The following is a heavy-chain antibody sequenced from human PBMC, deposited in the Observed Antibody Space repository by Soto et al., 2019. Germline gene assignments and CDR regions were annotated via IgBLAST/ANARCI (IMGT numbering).Heavy chain of an antibody. V-gene: IGHV3-23*01. CDR1: GITISNYP. CDR2: ISGSGART. Sequence: EVQLLESGGGLVQPGGSLRLSCAASGITISNYPMSWVRQAPGKGLDWVSGISGSGARTYYADSAKGRFSISKEISKNSLSLQLDSLGVEDTAVYFCVKDDGGYPSTAPHWGQGTLVTVSS. D-gene: IGHD3-22*01. J-gene: IGHJ4*02. CDR3: VKDDGGYPSTAPH.